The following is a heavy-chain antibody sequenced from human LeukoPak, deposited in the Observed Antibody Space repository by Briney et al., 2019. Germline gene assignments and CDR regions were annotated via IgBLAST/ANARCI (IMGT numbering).Heavy chain of an antibody. Sequence: GGSLRLSCAASGFTFSSYSMNWVRQAPGKGLEWVSYISSSSSTIYYADSVKGRFTISRDNAKNSLYLQMNSLRAEDTAVYYCARAAGFWSGYPDYWGQGTLVTVSS. D-gene: IGHD3-3*01. CDR2: ISSSSSTI. J-gene: IGHJ4*02. CDR1: GFTFSSYS. CDR3: ARAAGFWSGYPDY. V-gene: IGHV3-48*04.